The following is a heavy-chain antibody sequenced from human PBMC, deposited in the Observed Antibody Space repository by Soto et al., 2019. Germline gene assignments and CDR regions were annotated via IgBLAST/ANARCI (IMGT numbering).Heavy chain of an antibody. CDR1: GFTFTSSA. CDR2: IVVGSGNT. J-gene: IGHJ4*02. V-gene: IGHV1-58*02. Sequence: ASVKVSCKASGFTFTSSAMQRVRQARGKRLEWIGWIVVGSGNTNYAQKFQERVTITRDMSTSTAYMELSSLRSEDTAVYYCAAMRYCSSTSCYIGPFDYWGQGTLVTVSS. CDR3: AAMRYCSSTSCYIGPFDY. D-gene: IGHD2-2*02.